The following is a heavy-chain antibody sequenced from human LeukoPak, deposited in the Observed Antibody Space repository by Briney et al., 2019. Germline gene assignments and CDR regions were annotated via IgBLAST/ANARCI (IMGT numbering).Heavy chain of an antibody. Sequence: ASVKVSCKVSGYTLTELSMHWLRQAPGKGLEWMGGFDPEDGETIYAQKFQGRVTMTTDTSTSTAYMELRSLRSDDTAVYYCARNSYQRPRDYWGQGTLVTVSS. CDR1: GYTLTELS. J-gene: IGHJ4*02. V-gene: IGHV1-24*01. CDR2: FDPEDGET. CDR3: ARNSYQRPRDY. D-gene: IGHD2-2*01.